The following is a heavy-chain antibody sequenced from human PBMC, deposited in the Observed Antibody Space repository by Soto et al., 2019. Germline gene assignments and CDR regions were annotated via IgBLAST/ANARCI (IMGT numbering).Heavy chain of an antibody. J-gene: IGHJ4*02. CDR1: GFTFSSYW. CDR2: ISGGGSTT. Sequence: EVQLVESGGGLVQPGGSLRLSCAASGFTFSSYWMHWVRQAPGKGLVWVSRISGGGSTTNYADSVKGRFTISRDNAKNTQYRQMNSLRAEGTTVYYRARGGGSSPEGRDYWGPGTLVTVSS. V-gene: IGHV3-74*01. CDR3: ARGGGSSPEGRDY. D-gene: IGHD6-6*01.